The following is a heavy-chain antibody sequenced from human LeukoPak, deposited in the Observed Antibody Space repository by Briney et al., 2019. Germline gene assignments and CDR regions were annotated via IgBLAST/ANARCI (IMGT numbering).Heavy chain of an antibody. Sequence: PGGSLRLSCVGSGFTFNKYWMNWVRQAPGKGLEWVGRIKSKSDGGTTDYAAPVKGRFTISRDDSKNTLYLQVNSLKTEDAAVYYCTTDRVGAPNCYWGQGTLVTVSS. CDR2: IKSKSDGGTT. V-gene: IGHV3-15*01. CDR3: TTDRVGAPNCY. J-gene: IGHJ4*02. CDR1: GFTFNKYW. D-gene: IGHD1-26*01.